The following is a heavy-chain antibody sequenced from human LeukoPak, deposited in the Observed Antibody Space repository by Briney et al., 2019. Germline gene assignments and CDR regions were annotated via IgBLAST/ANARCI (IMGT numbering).Heavy chain of an antibody. CDR1: GGSISSYY. CDR2: FSTSGST. Sequence: SETLSLTCTVSGGSISSYYWSWIRQPAGKGLEWIGRFSTSGSTNYNPSLKSRVIMSVDTSKNQFSLRLSSVTAADTAVYYCAREGVGFRPLDYWGQGTLVTVSS. J-gene: IGHJ4*02. V-gene: IGHV4-4*07. CDR3: AREGVGFRPLDY. D-gene: IGHD3-10*01.